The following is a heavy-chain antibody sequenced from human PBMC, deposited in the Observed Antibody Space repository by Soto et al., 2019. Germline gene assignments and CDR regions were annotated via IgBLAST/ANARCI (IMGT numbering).Heavy chain of an antibody. Sequence: PGGSLGLSCAGSGFSVSDKYMHWVRQAPGKGLEWVSVIYSDGTTYYADSARCRFTISRESSKNTLFLQMSSLRVEDTAVYYCARGLALDYLDSWGQGTLVTVSS. J-gene: IGHJ4*02. V-gene: IGHV3-53*01. CDR2: IYSDGTT. CDR3: ARGLALDYLDS. CDR1: GFSVSDKY.